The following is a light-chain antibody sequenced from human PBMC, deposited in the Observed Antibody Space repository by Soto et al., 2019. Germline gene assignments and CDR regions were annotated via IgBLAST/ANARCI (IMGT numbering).Light chain of an antibody. V-gene: IGKV4-1*01. J-gene: IGKJ2*01. CDR1: QSVLYSSNNINY. CDR2: WAS. Sequence: DIVMTQSPDSLAVSLGERATINCKSSQSVLYSSNNINYLAWYQQKPGQPPKLLIYWASTRESGVPDRFSGNGSVTDFTLTITSLQTEDVALYYCQQDYTAPYTFGQGTNLEI. CDR3: QQDYTAPYT.